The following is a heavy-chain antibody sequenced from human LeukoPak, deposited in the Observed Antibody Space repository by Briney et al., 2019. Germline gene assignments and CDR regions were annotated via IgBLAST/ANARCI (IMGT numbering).Heavy chain of an antibody. CDR1: GGSISSYY. D-gene: IGHD6-19*01. CDR2: IYYSGST. CDR3: ARTDSSGWYPFGY. V-gene: IGHV4-59*01. J-gene: IGHJ4*02. Sequence: SETLSLTCTVSGGSISSYYWSWIRQPPGKGLEWIGYIYYSGSTNYNPSLKSRVTISVDTSKNQFSLKLSSVTAADTAVYYCARTDSSGWYPFGYWGQGTLVTVSS.